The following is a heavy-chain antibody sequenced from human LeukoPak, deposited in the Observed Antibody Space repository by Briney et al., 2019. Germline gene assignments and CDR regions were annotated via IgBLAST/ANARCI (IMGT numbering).Heavy chain of an antibody. Sequence: PGGSLRLSCAASGFTFSSRGMHWVRQAPGKGLEWVANIKEDGSAKYHVDSVKGRFTISRDNAKNSLYLQMSNLRAEDTAVYFCARGGGLDVWGQGATVTVSS. D-gene: IGHD3-16*01. CDR2: IKEDGSAK. CDR3: ARGGGLDV. CDR1: GFTFSSRG. V-gene: IGHV3-7*03. J-gene: IGHJ6*02.